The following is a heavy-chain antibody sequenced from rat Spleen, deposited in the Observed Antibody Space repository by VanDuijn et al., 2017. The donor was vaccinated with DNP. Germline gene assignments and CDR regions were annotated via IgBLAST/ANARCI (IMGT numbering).Heavy chain of an antibody. CDR2: ISYDGSST. V-gene: IGHV5-7*01. Sequence: EVQLVESGGGLVQPGRSLKLSCAASGFTFSDHNMAWVRQAPKKGLEWVATISYDGSSTYYRDSVKGRVIISRNNAKSTLYLQMDSLRSDETATYYCAGLPPPTRVPFDYWGQGIMVTVSS. D-gene: IGHD1-4*01. J-gene: IGHJ2*01. CDR3: AGLPPPTRVPFDY. CDR1: GFTFSDHN.